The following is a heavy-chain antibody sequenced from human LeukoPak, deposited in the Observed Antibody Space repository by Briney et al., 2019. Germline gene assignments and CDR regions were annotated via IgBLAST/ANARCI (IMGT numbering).Heavy chain of an antibody. D-gene: IGHD2-2*01. V-gene: IGHV4-38-2*02. CDR3: ARGRYCSSTSCLDAFDI. CDR1: GYSISSGYY. J-gene: IGHJ3*02. CDR2: IYHSGST. Sequence: SETLSLTCTVSGYSISSGYYWGWIRQPPGKGLEWIGSIYHSGSTYYNPSLKSRVTISVDTSKNQFSLKLSSVTAADTAVYYCARGRYCSSTSCLDAFDIWGQGTMVTVSS.